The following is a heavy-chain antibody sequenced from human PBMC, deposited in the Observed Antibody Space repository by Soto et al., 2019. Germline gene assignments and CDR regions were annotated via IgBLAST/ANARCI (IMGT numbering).Heavy chain of an antibody. Sequence: QVQLVQSGAEVKKPGSSVKVSCKASGGTFSSYALSWVRQAPGQGLEWVGGLIPSFGTANYPQKLQGRVTITADESTSTGYMELSSLRSEDTAVYYCARNHGSLVPAATGGYFYYGLDVWGQGTTVIVSS. V-gene: IGHV1-69*01. CDR2: LIPSFGTA. CDR1: GGTFSSYA. J-gene: IGHJ6*02. CDR3: ARNHGSLVPAATGGYFYYGLDV. D-gene: IGHD2-2*01.